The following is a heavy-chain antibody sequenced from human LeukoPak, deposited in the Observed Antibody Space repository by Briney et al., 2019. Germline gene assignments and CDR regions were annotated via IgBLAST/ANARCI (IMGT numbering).Heavy chain of an antibody. Sequence: PGGSLGLSCAASGFTFSSCSMNWVRQAPGKGLEWVSSISSSSSYIYYADSMKGRFTISRDNAKNSLYLQMNSLRAEDTAVYYCARDYRCYYDSSGYYYDYWGQGTLVTVSS. CDR3: ARDYRCYYDSSGYYYDY. J-gene: IGHJ4*02. CDR2: ISSSSSYI. CDR1: GFTFSSCS. V-gene: IGHV3-21*01. D-gene: IGHD3-22*01.